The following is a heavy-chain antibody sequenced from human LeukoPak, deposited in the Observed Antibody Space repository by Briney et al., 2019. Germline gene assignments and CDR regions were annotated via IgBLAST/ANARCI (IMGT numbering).Heavy chain of an antibody. V-gene: IGHV3-48*01. CDR3: ARRSEFGVLYYMDV. D-gene: IGHD3-16*01. CDR2: ISGSSGTI. CDR1: GFTFSTYS. Sequence: GGSLRLSCAASGFTFSTYSMNWVRQAPGKWLDWVSYISGSSGTIYYADSVKGRFTISRDNAKSSLYLQMNSLRAEDTAVNYCARRSEFGVLYYMDVWGKGTTVTVSS. J-gene: IGHJ6*03.